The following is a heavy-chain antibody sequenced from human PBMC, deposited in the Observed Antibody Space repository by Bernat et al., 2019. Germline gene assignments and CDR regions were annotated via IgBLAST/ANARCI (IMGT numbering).Heavy chain of an antibody. CDR2: IKQDGSEK. V-gene: IGHV3-7*04. Sequence: EVQLVESGGGLVQPGGSLRLSCAASGFTFSSYWMSWVRQAPGKGLEWVANIKQDGSEKYYVDSVKGRFTISRDNAKNSLYLQMNSLRAEDTAVYYCAREMTLNYYDSSDRLLYYFDYWGQGTLVTVSS. D-gene: IGHD3-22*01. CDR3: AREMTLNYYDSSDRLLYYFDY. J-gene: IGHJ4*02. CDR1: GFTFSSYW.